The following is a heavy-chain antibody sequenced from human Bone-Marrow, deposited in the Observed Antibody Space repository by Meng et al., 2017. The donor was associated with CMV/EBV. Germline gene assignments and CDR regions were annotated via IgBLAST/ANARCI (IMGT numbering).Heavy chain of an antibody. D-gene: IGHD4-23*01. Sequence: LSLTCTVSGGSISSYYWNWIRQPPGKGLEWVSYISSSGSTIYYADSVKGRFTISRDNAKNSLYLQMNSLRAEDTAVYYCASYGGNPIFRAFDIWGQGTMVTVSS. CDR2: ISSSGSTI. CDR1: GGSISSYY. J-gene: IGHJ3*02. CDR3: ASYGGNPIFRAFDI. V-gene: IGHV3-11*01.